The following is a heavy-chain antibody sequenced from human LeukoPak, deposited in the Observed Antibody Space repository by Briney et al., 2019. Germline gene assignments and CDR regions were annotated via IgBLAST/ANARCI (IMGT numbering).Heavy chain of an antibody. J-gene: IGHJ3*02. CDR1: GFTFSTYA. V-gene: IGHV3-23*01. CDR2: ISGSGAGK. CDR3: AKAAYGDHAGAFDI. Sequence: GGSLRLSCAASGFTFSTYAMTWVRQAPGKGLEWVSSISGSGAGKFYAAPVKGRFTTSRDNSKNTLYVQMNSLRAEDTAVYYCAKAAYGDHAGAFDIWGQGTMVIVSS. D-gene: IGHD4-17*01.